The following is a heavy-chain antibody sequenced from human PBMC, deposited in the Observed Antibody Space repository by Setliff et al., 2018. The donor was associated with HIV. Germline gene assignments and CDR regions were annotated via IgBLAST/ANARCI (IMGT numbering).Heavy chain of an antibody. CDR3: VRPSFGIGGGSMFDS. D-gene: IGHD3-3*01. Sequence: LSLTCAVSGGSTRSSNWWSWVRQPPGKGLEWIGEIYNSGRTNYNPSLKSRVTISVDNSKNQFSLNLSSATTADTAMYYCVRPSFGIGGGSMFDSWGQGIVVTVSS. J-gene: IGHJ4*02. CDR2: IYNSGRT. V-gene: IGHV4-4*02. CDR1: GGSTRSSNW.